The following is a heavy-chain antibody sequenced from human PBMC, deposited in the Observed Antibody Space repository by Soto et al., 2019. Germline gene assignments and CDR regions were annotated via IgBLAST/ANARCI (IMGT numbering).Heavy chain of an antibody. Sequence: SDTLSLTCTVSGVSINSYYWSWIRHHPGKGLEWIGYIYYSGSTNYNPSLKSRVTISVDTSKNQFSLKLSSVTAADTAVYYCARDLEDTAMIGAFDIWGQGTMVTVSS. CDR2: IYYSGST. CDR1: GVSINSYY. CDR3: ARDLEDTAMIGAFDI. D-gene: IGHD5-18*01. J-gene: IGHJ3*02. V-gene: IGHV4-59*01.